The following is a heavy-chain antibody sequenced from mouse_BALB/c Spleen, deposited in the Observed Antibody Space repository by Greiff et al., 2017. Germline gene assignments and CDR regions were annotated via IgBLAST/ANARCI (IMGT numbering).Heavy chain of an antibody. Sequence: VQLQQSGPELVKPGASVKISCKASGYTFTSYDIHWVKQRPGQGLEWIGWIYPGDGSTKYNEKFKGKATLTADKSSSTAYMQLSSLTSENSAVYYCAREVHYYGYFDYWGQGTTLTVSS. J-gene: IGHJ2*01. V-gene: IGHV1S56*01. CDR2: IYPGDGST. D-gene: IGHD1-2*01. CDR1: GYTFTSYD. CDR3: AREVHYYGYFDY.